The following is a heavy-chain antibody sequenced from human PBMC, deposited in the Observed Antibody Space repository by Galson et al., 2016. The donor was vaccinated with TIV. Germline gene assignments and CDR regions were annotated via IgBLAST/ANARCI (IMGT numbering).Heavy chain of an antibody. J-gene: IGHJ6*02. V-gene: IGHV1-18*04. CDR1: GYTFRNYG. CDR2: ISSYNGDT. Sequence: SVKVSCKASGYTFRNYGFSWVRQAPGQGLEWLGWISSYNGDTNYAPNLRGRLTMTTDSSTTTESMELRSLRSADTAVYFCARDRGSMTMILVVDYHYGMDVWGQGTTVTVSS. D-gene: IGHD3-22*01. CDR3: ARDRGSMTMILVVDYHYGMDV.